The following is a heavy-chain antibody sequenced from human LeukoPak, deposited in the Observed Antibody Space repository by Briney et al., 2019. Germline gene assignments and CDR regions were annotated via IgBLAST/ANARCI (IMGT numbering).Heavy chain of an antibody. Sequence: SETLSLTCAVYGGSFSGYYWSWIRQPPGKGLEWIGEINHSGSTNYNPSLKSRVTISVDTSKNQFSLKLSSVTAADTAVYYCARSAGYSTNPVDYWGQGTLVTVSS. CDR3: ARSAGYSTNPVDY. D-gene: IGHD6-13*01. V-gene: IGHV4-34*01. CDR1: GGSFSGYY. CDR2: INHSGST. J-gene: IGHJ4*02.